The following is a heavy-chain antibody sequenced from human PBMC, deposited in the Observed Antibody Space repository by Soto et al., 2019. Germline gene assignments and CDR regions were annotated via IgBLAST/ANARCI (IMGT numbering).Heavy chain of an antibody. J-gene: IGHJ5*02. Sequence: SETLSLTCAVSGGSISSYYWSWIRQPPGKGLEWIGHISYSGTTNYNPSLQSRVTMSLDTSKNHFSLRLSSVTAADTAVYYCARDLLGSAKATQRYNWFDPWGQGTLVTVSS. D-gene: IGHD2-8*02. CDR1: GGSISSYY. CDR2: ISYSGTT. CDR3: ARDLLGSAKATQRYNWFDP. V-gene: IGHV4-59*01.